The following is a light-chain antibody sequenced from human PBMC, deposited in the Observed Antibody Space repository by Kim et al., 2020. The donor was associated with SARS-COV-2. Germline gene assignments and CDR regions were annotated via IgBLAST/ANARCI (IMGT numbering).Light chain of an antibody. J-gene: IGKJ1*01. Sequence: EIVLTQSPGTLSVSPGERGTLSCRASQSVSTNFLAWYQHRPGQAPRLLVYDTSSRATGIPDRFSGSGSGTDFTLTISRLEPEDFAVYYCQQYSGSPWTFGQGTKVDIK. CDR3: QQYSGSPWT. V-gene: IGKV3-20*01. CDR1: QSVSTNF. CDR2: DTS.